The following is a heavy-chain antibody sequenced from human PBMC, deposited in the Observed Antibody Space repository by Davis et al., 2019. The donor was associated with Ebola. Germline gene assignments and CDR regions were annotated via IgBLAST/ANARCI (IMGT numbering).Heavy chain of an antibody. J-gene: IGHJ6*02. CDR3: ARELIFGEATYGMDV. CDR2: INPNSGDT. V-gene: IGHV1-2*02. D-gene: IGHD3-3*01. CDR1: GYTFTGYY. Sequence: ASVKVSCKASGYTFTGYYIHWVRQAPGQGLEWMGWINPNSGDTRYAQRFQGKVTLTRDTSITTGYKELSRLRSDDTAMYYCARELIFGEATYGMDVWGQGTTVTVSS.